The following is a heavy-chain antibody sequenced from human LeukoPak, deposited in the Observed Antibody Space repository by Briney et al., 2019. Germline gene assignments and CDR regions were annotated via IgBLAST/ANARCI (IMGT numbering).Heavy chain of an antibody. CDR1: GGTFSIYA. CDR2: IIPIFGTA. D-gene: IGHD6-19*01. J-gene: IGHJ4*02. Sequence: ASVTVSFTASGGTFSIYAISWVRQAPGQGLEWMGGIIPIFGTANYAQKFQGRVTITADESTSTAYMELSSLRSEDTAVYYCARSVGYSSGWPDFFDYWGQGTLVTVSS. CDR3: ARSVGYSSGWPDFFDY. V-gene: IGHV1-69*13.